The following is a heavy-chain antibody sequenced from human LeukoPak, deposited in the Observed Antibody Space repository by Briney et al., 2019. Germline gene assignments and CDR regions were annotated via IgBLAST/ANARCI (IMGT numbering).Heavy chain of an antibody. CDR3: ARHLSGVTGYTYGRGIDY. V-gene: IGHV3-11*04. D-gene: IGHD5-18*01. CDR2: ISSSGSTI. Sequence: GGSLRLSCAASGFTFSDYYMSWIRQAPGKGLEWVSYISSSGSTIYYADSVKGRFTISRDNAKKSLYLQMNSLRAEDTAVYYCARHLSGVTGYTYGRGIDYWGQGTLVTVSS. J-gene: IGHJ4*02. CDR1: GFTFSDYY.